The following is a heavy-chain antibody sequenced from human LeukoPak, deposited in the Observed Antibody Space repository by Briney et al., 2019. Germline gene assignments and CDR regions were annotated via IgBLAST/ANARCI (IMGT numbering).Heavy chain of an antibody. CDR1: GGSISSGSYY. D-gene: IGHD6-19*01. CDR3: ARAIAVAGTSAFDI. Sequence: SQTLSLTCTVSGGSISSGSYYWSWLRQPAGKGLEWIGRIYTSGSTNYNPSLKSRVTISVDTSKNQFSLKLSSVTAADTAVYYCARAIAVAGTSAFDIWGQGTMVTVSS. J-gene: IGHJ3*02. V-gene: IGHV4-61*02. CDR2: IYTSGST.